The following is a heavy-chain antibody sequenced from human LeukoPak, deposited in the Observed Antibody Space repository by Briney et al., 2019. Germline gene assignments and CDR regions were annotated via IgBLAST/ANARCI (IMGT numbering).Heavy chain of an antibody. J-gene: IGHJ6*03. V-gene: IGHV1-18*01. CDR1: GSTFISYG. Sequence: ASVKVSCKASGSTFISYGISCVRQAPVQGLEWMGWISAYNGNTNYAQKLQGRVTMTTDTSTSTAYMELRSLRSDDTAVYYCTRDLGDYYCMDVWGKGTTVTISS. CDR3: TRDLGDYYCMDV. CDR2: ISAYNGNT.